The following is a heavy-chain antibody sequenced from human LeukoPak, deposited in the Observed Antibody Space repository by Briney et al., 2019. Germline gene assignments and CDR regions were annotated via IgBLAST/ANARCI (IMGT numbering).Heavy chain of an antibody. CDR3: ARDRPSKRGIAAAGNYFDY. Sequence: SVKVSCKASGGTFSSYAISWVRQAPGQGLEWMGGIIPIFGTANYAQKFQGRVTITTDESTSTAYMELSSLRSEDTAVYYCARDRPSKRGIAAAGNYFDYWGQGTLVTVSS. CDR2: IIPIFGTA. J-gene: IGHJ4*02. D-gene: IGHD6-13*01. V-gene: IGHV1-69*05. CDR1: GGTFSSYA.